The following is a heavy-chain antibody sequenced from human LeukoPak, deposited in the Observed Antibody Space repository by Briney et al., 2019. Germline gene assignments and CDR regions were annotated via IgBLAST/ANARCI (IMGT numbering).Heavy chain of an antibody. CDR1: GASISGYY. Sequence: SETLSLTCTVSGASISGYYWGWIRQSPGKGLEWIGYIHYSGDTNYVPSLKSRVSISVDTSKNQFSLKLTSLTAADTAVYYCVRVGTGTVDFWGQGTLVSISS. D-gene: IGHD1-1*01. CDR3: VRVGTGTVDF. V-gene: IGHV4-59*01. CDR2: IHYSGDT. J-gene: IGHJ4*02.